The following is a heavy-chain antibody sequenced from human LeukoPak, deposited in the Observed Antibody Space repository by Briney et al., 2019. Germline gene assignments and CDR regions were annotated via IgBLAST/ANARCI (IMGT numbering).Heavy chain of an antibody. CDR1: GYTFTSYY. Sequence: ASVKVSCKASGYTFTSYYMHWVRQAPGQGLEWMGIINPSGGSTSYAQKFQGRVTMTRDTSTSTVYMELSSLRSEDTAVYYCARDDDPSLGYHSSSSVGGHMDVWGKGTTVTVSS. D-gene: IGHD6-6*01. V-gene: IGHV1-46*03. CDR3: ARDDDPSLGYHSSSSVGGHMDV. J-gene: IGHJ6*03. CDR2: INPSGGST.